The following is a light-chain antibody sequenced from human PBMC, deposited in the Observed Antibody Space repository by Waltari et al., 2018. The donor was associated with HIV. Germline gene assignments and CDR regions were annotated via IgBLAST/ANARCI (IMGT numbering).Light chain of an antibody. CDR1: QGISSS. J-gene: IGKJ1*01. CDR3: QQYFSTPQT. Sequence: DIQMTQSPSSLSASITDRVTVTCRASQGISSSLAWYQHKTGKAPKLLLYDAYKLESGVPSRFRGSGSGTDYTLTISSLQPEDFATYYCQQYFSTPQTFGQGTRVEIK. CDR2: DAY. V-gene: IGKV1-NL1*01.